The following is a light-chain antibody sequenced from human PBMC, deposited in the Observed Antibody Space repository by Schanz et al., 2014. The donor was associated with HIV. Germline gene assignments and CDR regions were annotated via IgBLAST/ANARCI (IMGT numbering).Light chain of an antibody. CDR3: QQRSNWPPT. CDR2: DAS. V-gene: IGKV3-11*01. CDR1: QTVSSNS. J-gene: IGKJ4*01. Sequence: EIVLTQSPVILSLSPGERATLSCRASQTVSSNSLGWYQQKRGQVPRLLIYDASSRATGIPARFSGSGSGTDFTLTISSLEPEDFAVYYCQQRSNWPPTFGGGTKVEIK.